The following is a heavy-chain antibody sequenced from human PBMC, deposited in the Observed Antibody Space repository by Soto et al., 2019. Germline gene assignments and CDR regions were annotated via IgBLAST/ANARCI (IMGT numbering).Heavy chain of an antibody. CDR1: GYSFTGLD. V-gene: IGHV1-8*01. D-gene: IGHD1-26*01. Sequence: ASVKGSCEASGYSFTGLDINWVRQTTGQGLEWMGWIQPSSGRTGYAQRLQGRVTMTRDTSINTAYMELSSLTSDDTAFYYCARGVTAGVDYWGQGTLVTVSS. CDR2: IQPSSGRT. J-gene: IGHJ4*02. CDR3: ARGVTAGVDY.